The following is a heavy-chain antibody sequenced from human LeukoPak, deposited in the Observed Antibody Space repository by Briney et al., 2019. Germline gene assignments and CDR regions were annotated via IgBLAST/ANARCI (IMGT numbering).Heavy chain of an antibody. V-gene: IGHV3-48*03. CDR3: ARDHGYSYGYPYFDY. CDR2: ISSSGSTI. Sequence: GGSLRLSCAASGFTLSSYEMNWVRQAPGKGLEWVSYISSSGSTIYYADSVKGRFTISRDNAKNSLYLQMNSLRAEDTAVYYCARDHGYSYGYPYFDYWGQGTLVTVSS. CDR1: GFTLSSYE. J-gene: IGHJ4*02. D-gene: IGHD5-18*01.